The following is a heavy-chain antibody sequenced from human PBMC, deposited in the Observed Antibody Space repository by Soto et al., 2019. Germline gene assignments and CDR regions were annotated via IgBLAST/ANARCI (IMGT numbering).Heavy chain of an antibody. CDR2: LYNGETS. Sequence: GGSLRLSXGVSGFIVRRSYMTWVRQAPGKGLEWGSSLYNGETSDYGDSVKGRFTISRDNAENTLSLQMNSLRAEYTAVYYCSRLGYFDNRGYSYFDSWGHGTLVTVSS. V-gene: IGHV3-53*01. D-gene: IGHD3-22*01. CDR3: SRLGYFDNRGYSYFDS. CDR1: GFIVRRSY. J-gene: IGHJ5*01.